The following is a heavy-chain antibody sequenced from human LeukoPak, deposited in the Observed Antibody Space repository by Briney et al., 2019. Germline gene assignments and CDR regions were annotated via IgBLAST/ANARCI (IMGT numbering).Heavy chain of an antibody. CDR3: AKDIGSSGLDY. CDR1: GFTFDDYA. D-gene: IGHD6-13*01. V-gene: IGHV3-9*01. Sequence: GGSLRLSCAASGFTFDDYAMHWVRQAPGKGLEWVSGISWNSGSIGYADSVKGRFTISRDNAKNSLYLQMNSLRAEDTALYYCAKDIGSSGLDYWGQGTLVTVS. J-gene: IGHJ4*02. CDR2: ISWNSGSI.